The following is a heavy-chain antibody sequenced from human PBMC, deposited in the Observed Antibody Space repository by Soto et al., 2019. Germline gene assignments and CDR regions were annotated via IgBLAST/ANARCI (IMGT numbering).Heavy chain of an antibody. CDR2: INPNSGGT. CDR3: ARLIYGGNSHGYYFDY. CDR1: GYTFTGYY. J-gene: IGHJ4*02. V-gene: IGHV1-2*04. Sequence: QVQLVQSGAEVKKPGASVKVSCKASGYTFTGYYMHWVRQAPGQGLEWMGWINPNSGGTNYAQKFQGWVTMTRDTSISTAYMELSRLRSDDTAVYYCARLIYGGNSHGYYFDYWGQGTLVTVSS. D-gene: IGHD4-17*01.